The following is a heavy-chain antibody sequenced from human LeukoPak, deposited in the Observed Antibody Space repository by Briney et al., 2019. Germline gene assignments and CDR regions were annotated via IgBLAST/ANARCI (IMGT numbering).Heavy chain of an antibody. D-gene: IGHD3-22*01. Sequence: GGSLRLSCAASGFTFSSYSMNWVRQAPGKGLEWVSSISSSSSYIYYADSVKGRFTISRDNAKNSLYLQMNSLRAEDTAVYYCARDENYYDSSGYYYVEDYWGQGTLVTVSS. V-gene: IGHV3-21*01. J-gene: IGHJ4*02. CDR1: GFTFSSYS. CDR2: ISSSSSYI. CDR3: ARDENYYDSSGYYYVEDY.